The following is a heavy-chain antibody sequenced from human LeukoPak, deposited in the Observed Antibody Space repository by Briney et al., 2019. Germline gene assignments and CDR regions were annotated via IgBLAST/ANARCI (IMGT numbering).Heavy chain of an antibody. J-gene: IGHJ5*02. Sequence: PSGTLSLTCAVSGGSISSSNWWSWVRRPPGKGLEWIGEIYHSGSTNYNPSLKSRVTISVDKSKNQFSLKLSSVTAADTAVYYCARVGDGYNLSWFDPWGQGTLVTVSS. CDR3: ARVGDGYNLSWFDP. CDR2: IYHSGST. D-gene: IGHD5-24*01. V-gene: IGHV4-4*02. CDR1: GGSISSSNW.